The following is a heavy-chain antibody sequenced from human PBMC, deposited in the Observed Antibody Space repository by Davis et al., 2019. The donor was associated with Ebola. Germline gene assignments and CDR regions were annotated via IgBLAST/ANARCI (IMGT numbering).Heavy chain of an antibody. V-gene: IGHV3-66*01. CDR3: ARDSRPDTAMAQYYYGMDV. CDR2: LYSAGAS. J-gene: IGHJ6*02. D-gene: IGHD5-18*01. CDR1: GFTISSSY. Sequence: PGGSLRLSCAASGFTISSSYISWVRRAPGEGLEWVSSLYSAGASYYSDSVKGRFTISRDNAKNSLYLQMNSLRAEDTAVYYCARDSRPDTAMAQYYYGMDVWGQGTTVTVSS.